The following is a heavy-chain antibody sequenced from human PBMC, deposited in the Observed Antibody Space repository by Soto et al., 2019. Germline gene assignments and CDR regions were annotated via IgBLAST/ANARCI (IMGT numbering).Heavy chain of an antibody. D-gene: IGHD3-9*01. CDR3: ARAWDDILGYFDY. V-gene: IGHV3-74*01. Sequence: GSLRLSCAASGFTFSSYWMHWVRQAPGKGLVWVSRINSDGSSTSYADSVKGRFTISRDNAKNTLYLQMNSLRAEDTAVYYCARAWDDILGYFDYWGQGTLVTVSS. CDR1: GFTFSSYW. J-gene: IGHJ4*02. CDR2: INSDGSST.